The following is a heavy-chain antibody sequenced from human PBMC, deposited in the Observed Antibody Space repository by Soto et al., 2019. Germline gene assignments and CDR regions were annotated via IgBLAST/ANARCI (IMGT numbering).Heavy chain of an antibody. J-gene: IGHJ4*02. V-gene: IGHV3-15*07. Sequence: RQPPGKGLEWDGRIKSKKDGGTTDYTANIKEKYNISRDDSKKTTYLQIKRLKTEDTAVYYCTTNMITFGGVIVVDYWGQG. CDR2: IKSKKDGGTT. CDR3: TTNMITFGGVIVVDY. D-gene: IGHD3-16*02.